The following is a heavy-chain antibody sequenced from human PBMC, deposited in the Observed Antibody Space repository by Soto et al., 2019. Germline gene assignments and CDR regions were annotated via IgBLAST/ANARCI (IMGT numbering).Heavy chain of an antibody. Sequence: QVQLVQSGAEVKTPGSSVRVSCKASGDTFSFYSINWVRQAPGLGLEWMGRINPILSMSNYAQRFQGRVTVTADKSTSTAYMELSSLRSEDTAMYYCASSYGSGYRAFDYWGQGALVTVSS. D-gene: IGHD3-10*01. CDR1: GDTFSFYS. J-gene: IGHJ4*02. CDR2: INPILSMS. CDR3: ASSYGSGYRAFDY. V-gene: IGHV1-69*02.